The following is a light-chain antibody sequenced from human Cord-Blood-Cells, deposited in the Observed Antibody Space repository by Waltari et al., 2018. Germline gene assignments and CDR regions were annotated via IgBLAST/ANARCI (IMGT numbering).Light chain of an antibody. Sequence: QSALTQPPSASGSPGQSVTISCTGTSSDVGGYNYVSWYQQNPGNAPKLMIYEVSKRPSGVPARFSGPKSGNPASLTVSGLQAEDEADYYCSSYAGSNNWVFGGGTKLTVL. CDR3: SSYAGSNNWV. J-gene: IGLJ3*02. CDR1: SSDVGGYNY. CDR2: EVS. V-gene: IGLV2-8*01.